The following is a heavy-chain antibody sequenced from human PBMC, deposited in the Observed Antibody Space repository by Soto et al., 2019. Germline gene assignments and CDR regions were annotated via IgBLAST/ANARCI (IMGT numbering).Heavy chain of an antibody. D-gene: IGHD1-26*01. Sequence: VQLVESGGGLVKPGGSLRLSCAASGFTFSSYSMNWVRQAPGKGLEWVSSISSSSSYIYYADSVKGRFTISRDNAKNSLYLQMNSLRAEDTAVYYCARDISGGSYYLYWGQGTLVTVSS. J-gene: IGHJ4*02. CDR3: ARDISGGSYYLY. V-gene: IGHV3-21*01. CDR1: GFTFSSYS. CDR2: ISSSSSYI.